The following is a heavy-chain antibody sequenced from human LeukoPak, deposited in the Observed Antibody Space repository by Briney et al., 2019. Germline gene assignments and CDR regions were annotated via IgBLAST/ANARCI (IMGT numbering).Heavy chain of an antibody. D-gene: IGHD1-7*01. CDR2: IASDGSST. Sequence: PGGSLRLSCAASGFTFSSYWMNWVRQAPGKGLVWVSRIASDGSSTTYADSVKGRFTISRDNSKNTLYLQMNSLRAEDTAVYYCAKKTGTTPPHYDYWGQGTLVTVSS. J-gene: IGHJ4*02. CDR1: GFTFSSYW. V-gene: IGHV3-74*01. CDR3: AKKTGTTPPHYDY.